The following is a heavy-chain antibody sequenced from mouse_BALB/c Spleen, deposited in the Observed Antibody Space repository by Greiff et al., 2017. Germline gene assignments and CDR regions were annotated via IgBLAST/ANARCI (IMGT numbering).Heavy chain of an antibody. J-gene: IGHJ3*01. V-gene: IGHV4-2*02. CDR2: INPGSSTI. Sequence: EVQLVESGGGLVQPGGSLNLSCAASGFDFSRYWMSWARQAPGKGQEWIGEINPGSSTINYTPSLKDKFIISRDNAKNTLYLQMSKVRSEDTALYYCARGGYDYGFAYWGQGTLVTVSA. CDR1: GFDFSRYW. D-gene: IGHD2-4*01. CDR3: ARGGYDYGFAY.